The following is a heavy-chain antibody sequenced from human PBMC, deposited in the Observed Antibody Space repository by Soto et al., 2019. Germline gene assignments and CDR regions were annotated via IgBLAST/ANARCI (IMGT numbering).Heavy chain of an antibody. V-gene: IGHV1-69*01. Sequence: GXSVKVSCKASGGTFSSYAISWGRQAPGQGLEWMGGIIPIFGTANYAQKFQGRVTITADESTSTAYMELSSLRSEDTAVYYCARNGYYYYGMDVWGQGTTVTVSS. CDR3: ARNGYYYYGMDV. J-gene: IGHJ6*02. D-gene: IGHD2-8*01. CDR2: IIPIFGTA. CDR1: GGTFSSYA.